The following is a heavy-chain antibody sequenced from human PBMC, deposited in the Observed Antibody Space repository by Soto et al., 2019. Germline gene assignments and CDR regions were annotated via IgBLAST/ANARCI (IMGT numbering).Heavy chain of an antibody. D-gene: IGHD4-4*01. V-gene: IGHV3-23*01. CDR1: GFPFSSYV. CDR3: AKDSNKYSSSLRGRYFDY. Sequence: EVQLLESGGGLVQRGGSLRLSCAASGFPFSSYVMSWVRQAPGKGLEWVSGISGGGSNTFYADSVKGRLTISRDNSKNPLLLQMNSLGAEDTAVYYCAKDSNKYSSSLRGRYFDYWGQGMGVTVSS. CDR2: ISGGGSNT. J-gene: IGHJ4*02.